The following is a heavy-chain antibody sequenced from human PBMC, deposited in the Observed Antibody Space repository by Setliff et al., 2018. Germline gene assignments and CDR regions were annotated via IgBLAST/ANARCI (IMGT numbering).Heavy chain of an antibody. Sequence: PSETLSLTCTVYGGSFGGYYWGWIRQYPGKGLEWIAEINHSGSTNYNPSLRSRVTISVDTSKNYFSLDVSSVTAADTAVYYCVRESRSTWYRRDFWGQGTLVTVPQ. CDR2: INHSGST. CDR3: VRESRSTWYRRDF. CDR1: GGSFGGYY. J-gene: IGHJ4*02. D-gene: IGHD6-13*01. V-gene: IGHV4-34*01.